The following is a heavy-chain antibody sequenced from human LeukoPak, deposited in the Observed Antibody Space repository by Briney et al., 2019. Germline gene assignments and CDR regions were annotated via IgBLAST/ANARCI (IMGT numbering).Heavy chain of an antibody. CDR1: GFTFSIYW. V-gene: IGHV3-7*01. CDR3: AGRIFDI. CDR2: LNEDGSEK. J-gene: IGHJ3*02. Sequence: GGSLRLSCAASGFTFSIYWMSWVRQAPGKGLEWVANLNEDGSEKYYVDYVKGRFTISRDNAKQSVYLEMNSLRAEDTAMYYCAGRIFDIWGQGTLVTVSS. D-gene: IGHD2-15*01.